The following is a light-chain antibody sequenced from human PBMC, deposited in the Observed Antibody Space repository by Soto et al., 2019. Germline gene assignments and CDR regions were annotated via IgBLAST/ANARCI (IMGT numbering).Light chain of an antibody. CDR2: DVS. CDR3: SSYTSSSTVL. V-gene: IGLV2-14*01. J-gene: IGLJ2*01. Sequence: QSVLTQPASVSGSPGRSITISCTGTSSDVGCYNYVSWYQQHPGQAPKLMIYDVSNRPSGVSNRFSGSKSGNTASLTISGLQAEDEADYYCSSYTSSSTVLFGGGTKLTVL. CDR1: SSDVGCYNY.